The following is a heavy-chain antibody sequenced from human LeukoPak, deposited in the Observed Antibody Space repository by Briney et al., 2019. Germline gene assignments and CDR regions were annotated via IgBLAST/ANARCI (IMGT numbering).Heavy chain of an antibody. D-gene: IGHD3-22*01. J-gene: IGHJ5*02. V-gene: IGHV3-48*04. CDR1: GFTFSSYS. CDR3: ASDDPVSGYSS. Sequence: GGSLRLSCAASGFTFSSYSMNWVRQAPGKGLEWVSYISSSSSTIYYADSVKGRFTISRDNAKNSLYLQMNSLRAEDTAVYYCASDDPVSGYSSWGQGTLVTVSS. CDR2: ISSSSSTI.